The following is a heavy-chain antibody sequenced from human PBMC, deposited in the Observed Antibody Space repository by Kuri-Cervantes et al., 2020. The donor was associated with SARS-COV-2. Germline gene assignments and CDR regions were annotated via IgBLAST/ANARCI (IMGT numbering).Heavy chain of an antibody. Sequence: SETLSLTCTVSGGSISSYYWSWIRQPPGKGLEWIGYIYYSGSTNYNPSLKSRVTISVDTSKNQFSLKPSSVTAADTAVYHCARQDSSGYYYNFDYWGQGTLVTVSS. CDR3: ARQDSSGYYYNFDY. J-gene: IGHJ4*02. CDR1: GGSISSYY. D-gene: IGHD3-22*01. CDR2: IYYSGST. V-gene: IGHV4-59*08.